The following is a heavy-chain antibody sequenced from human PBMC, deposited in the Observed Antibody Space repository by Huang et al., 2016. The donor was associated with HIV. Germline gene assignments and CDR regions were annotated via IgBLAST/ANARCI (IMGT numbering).Heavy chain of an antibody. CDR1: GYTFTNYD. Sequence: QVHLVQSGAEGKKPGASVKVSCKASGYTFTNYDINWVRQAPGRGLEWRRWMNPNTGTAGFAQSFQGRVTMTRKTSITTAYMELTSLTSEDTAVYYCARSAYGDLDYWGLGTLVIVSS. CDR2: MNPNTGTA. CDR3: ARSAYGDLDY. D-gene: IGHD4-17*01. J-gene: IGHJ4*02. V-gene: IGHV1-8*02.